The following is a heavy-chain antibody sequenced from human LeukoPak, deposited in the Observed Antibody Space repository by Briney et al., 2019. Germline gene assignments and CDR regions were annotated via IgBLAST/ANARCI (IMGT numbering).Heavy chain of an antibody. D-gene: IGHD2-15*01. CDR2: INPNSGGT. J-gene: IGHJ4*02. V-gene: IGHV1-2*06. CDR1: GYTFTGYY. Sequence: ASVNVSCKSSGYTFTGYYMHWVRQAPGQGLEGMGRINPNSGGTNFAQKLQGRVTMTRDTSISAASMELSRLRSDDTAVYYCARYPRGYCSGGSCYRFDYWGQGTLVTVSS. CDR3: ARYPRGYCSGGSCYRFDY.